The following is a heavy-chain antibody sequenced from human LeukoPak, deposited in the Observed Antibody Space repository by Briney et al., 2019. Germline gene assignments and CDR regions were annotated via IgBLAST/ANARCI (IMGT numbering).Heavy chain of an antibody. J-gene: IGHJ6*03. V-gene: IGHV5-51*01. CDR2: IYPGDSDT. CDR1: GYSFTSYW. CDR3: ARNRGDCTNGVCYSNYYYMDV. D-gene: IGHD2-8*01. Sequence: GESLKISCKGSGYSFTSYWIGWVRQIPGKGLEWMGIIYPGDSDTRYSPSFQGQVTISADESISTAYLQWSSLKASDTAMYYCARNRGDCTNGVCYSNYYYMDVWGKGTTVTVSS.